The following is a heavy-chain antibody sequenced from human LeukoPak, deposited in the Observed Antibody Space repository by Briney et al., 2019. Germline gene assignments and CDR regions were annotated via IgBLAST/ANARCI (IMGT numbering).Heavy chain of an antibody. Sequence: SETLSLTCTVSGGSISSSSYYWGWIRQPPGKGLEWIGSIYYSGSTYYNPSLKSRVTISVDTSKNQFSLKLSSVTAADTAVYYCARGLRTTTVTTTVWRYHYYYYMDVWGKGTTVTVSS. CDR2: IYYSGST. CDR1: GGSISSSSYY. D-gene: IGHD4-17*01. J-gene: IGHJ6*03. CDR3: ARGLRTTTVTTTVWRYHYYYYMDV. V-gene: IGHV4-39*07.